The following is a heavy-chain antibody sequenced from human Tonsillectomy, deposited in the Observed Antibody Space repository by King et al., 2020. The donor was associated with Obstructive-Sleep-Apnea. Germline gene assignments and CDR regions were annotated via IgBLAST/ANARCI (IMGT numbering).Heavy chain of an antibody. D-gene: IGHD3-16*02. CDR2: IKSKTDGGTT. J-gene: IGHJ4*02. V-gene: IGHV3-15*01. CDR3: TTEPPLGDYIWGNYRDFDY. Sequence: EVQLVESGGGLVKPGGSLRLSCAASGFTFSKAWMSWVRQAPGKGLEWVGRIKSKTDGGTTDYAAPVKDRFTISRDDSKNTLFLQMSSLKTEDTAVYYCTTEPPLGDYIWGNYRDFDYWGQGTLVTVSS. CDR1: GFTFSKAW.